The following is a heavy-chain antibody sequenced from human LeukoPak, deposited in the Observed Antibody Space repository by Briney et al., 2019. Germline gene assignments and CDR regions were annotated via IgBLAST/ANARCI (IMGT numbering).Heavy chain of an antibody. CDR3: ARARYDY. CDR1: GGSFSGYY. CDR2: INHSGST. V-gene: IGHV4-34*01. J-gene: IGHJ4*02. Sequence: SETLSHTCAVYGGSFSGYYWSWIRQPPGKGLEWIGEINHSGSTNYNPSLKSRVTISVDTSKNQFSLKLSSVTAADTAVYYCARARYDYWGQGTLVTVSS.